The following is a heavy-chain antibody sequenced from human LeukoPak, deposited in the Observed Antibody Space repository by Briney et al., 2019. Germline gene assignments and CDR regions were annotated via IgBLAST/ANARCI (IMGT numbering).Heavy chain of an antibody. D-gene: IGHD6-19*01. Sequence: TGGSLRLSCAASGFTFSSYWMHWVRQAPGEGLVWVSRIKSDGSWTEYAGSVRGRFTISRDNAKNTLYLQMNSLRAEDTAVYYCARDADRIVVAGFDYWGQGTLVTVSS. CDR1: GFTFSSYW. CDR2: IKSDGSWT. V-gene: IGHV3-74*03. CDR3: ARDADRIVVAGFDY. J-gene: IGHJ4*02.